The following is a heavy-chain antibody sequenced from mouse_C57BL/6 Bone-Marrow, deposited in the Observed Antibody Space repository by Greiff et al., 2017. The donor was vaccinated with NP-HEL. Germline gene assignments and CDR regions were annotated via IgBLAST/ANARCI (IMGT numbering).Heavy chain of an antibody. CDR2: INPSTGGT. V-gene: IGHV1-42*01. CDR1: GYSFTGYY. CDR3: ARERGWLLDY. D-gene: IGHD2-3*01. Sequence: EVQLQQSGPELVKPGASVKISCKASGYSFTGYYMNWVKQNPEKSLEWIGEINPSTGGTTYNQKFKAKATLTVDKSSSTAYMQLKSLTSEDSAVYYCARERGWLLDYWGQGTTLTVSS. J-gene: IGHJ2*01.